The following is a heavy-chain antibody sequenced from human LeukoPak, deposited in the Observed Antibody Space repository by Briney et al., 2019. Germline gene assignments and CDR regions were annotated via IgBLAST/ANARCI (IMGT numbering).Heavy chain of an antibody. CDR1: GFTFSSYA. D-gene: IGHD2/OR15-2a*01. CDR2: ISGSGGST. V-gene: IGHV3-23*01. Sequence: GGSMRLSCAASGFTFSSYAMSWVRQAPGKGLEWVSAISGSGGSTYYADSVKGRFTISRDNAKNTLYLQMNSLRDEDTAVYYCARDWFHAIDYWGQGTLVTVSS. CDR3: ARDWFHAIDY. J-gene: IGHJ4*02.